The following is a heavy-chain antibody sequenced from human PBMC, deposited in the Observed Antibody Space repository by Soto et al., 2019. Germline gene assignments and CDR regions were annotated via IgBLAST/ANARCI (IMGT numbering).Heavy chain of an antibody. CDR1: GFTVSNAW. CDR2: IKSETDGGTT. CDR3: TTDLNYTSGWYGSNF. D-gene: IGHD6-19*01. J-gene: IGHJ4*02. Sequence: EVQLMESGGDLVKPGGSLRLSCTASGFTVSNAWMSWVRQAPGKGLEWVGRIKSETDGGTTDYAAPLKGRFTISRDDSKNTLCLQMNSLKTEDTAVYHCTTDLNYTSGWYGSNFWGQGTLVTVSS. V-gene: IGHV3-15*01.